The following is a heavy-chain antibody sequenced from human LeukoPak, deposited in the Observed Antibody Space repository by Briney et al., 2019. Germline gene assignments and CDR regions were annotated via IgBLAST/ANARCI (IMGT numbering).Heavy chain of an antibody. Sequence: GGSLRLSCEASGFTFSTYAMHWVRQAPGKGLEWVAITSSDEGHKYYADSVRGRFTISRDNSKNTLYLNMESLRPEDTAVFYWATTHLNSQAFDVWGQGTVVTVSS. V-gene: IGHV3-30*01. CDR3: ATTHLNSQAFDV. CDR2: TSSDEGHK. CDR1: GFTFSTYA. D-gene: IGHD4-23*01. J-gene: IGHJ3*01.